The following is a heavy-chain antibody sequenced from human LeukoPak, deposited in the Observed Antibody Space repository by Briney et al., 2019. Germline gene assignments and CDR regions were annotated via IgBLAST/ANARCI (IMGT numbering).Heavy chain of an antibody. Sequence: GGSLRLSCAASGFTFSSYAMHWVRQAPGKGLEYVSAISSNGGSTYYANSVKGRFTISRDNSKNTLYLQMGSLRAEDMAVYYCARERGRDFDIWGQGTMVTVSS. CDR3: ARERGRDFDI. V-gene: IGHV3-64*01. J-gene: IGHJ3*02. CDR2: ISSNGGST. CDR1: GFTFSSYA.